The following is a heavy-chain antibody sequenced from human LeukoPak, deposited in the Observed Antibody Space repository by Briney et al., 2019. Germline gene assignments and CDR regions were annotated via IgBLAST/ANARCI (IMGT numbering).Heavy chain of an antibody. V-gene: IGHV3-48*03. CDR3: ARDRSGWYYFDY. Sequence: GGSLRLSCAAPGFTFSSYEMNWVSQAQGKGLEWVSYISSSGSTIYYADSVKGRFTISRDNAKNSLFLQMNSLRAEDTAIYYCARDRSGWYYFDYWGQGSLVTVSS. CDR1: GFTFSSYE. D-gene: IGHD6-19*01. J-gene: IGHJ4*02. CDR2: ISSSGSTI.